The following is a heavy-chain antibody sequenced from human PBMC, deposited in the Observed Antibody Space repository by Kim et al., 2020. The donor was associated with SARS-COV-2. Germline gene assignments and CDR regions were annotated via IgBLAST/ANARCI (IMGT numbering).Heavy chain of an antibody. CDR1: GGSISSSSYY. Sequence: SETLSLTCTVSGGSISSSSYYWGWIRQPPGKGLEWIGSICYSGSTYYNPSLKSRVTISVDTSKNQFSLKLSSVTAADTAVYYCATFVSSSGWYYYYYGMDVWGQGTTVTVSS. D-gene: IGHD6-19*01. CDR3: ATFVSSSGWYYYYYGMDV. J-gene: IGHJ6*02. V-gene: IGHV4-39*01. CDR2: ICYSGST.